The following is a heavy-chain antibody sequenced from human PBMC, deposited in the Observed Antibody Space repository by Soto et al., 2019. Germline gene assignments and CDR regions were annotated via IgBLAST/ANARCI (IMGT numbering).Heavy chain of an antibody. CDR1: GYSFTSYW. CDR2: IYPGDSDT. J-gene: IGHJ6*02. Sequence: GESLKISCKGSGYSFTSYWIGWVRQMPGKGLEWMGIIYPGDSDTRYSPSFQGQVTISADKSISTAYLQRSSLKASDTAMYYCARHRSSSSPGPVYYGMDVWGQGTTVTVSS. CDR3: ARHRSSSSPGPVYYGMDV. V-gene: IGHV5-51*01. D-gene: IGHD6-6*01.